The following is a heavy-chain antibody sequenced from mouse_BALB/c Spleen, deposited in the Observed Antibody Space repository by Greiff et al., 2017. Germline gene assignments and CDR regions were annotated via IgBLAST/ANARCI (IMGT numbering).Heavy chain of an antibody. CDR1: GFTFSSYA. Sequence: EVMLVESGGGLVKPGGSLKLSCAASGFTFSSYAMSWVRQTPEKRLEWVATISSGGSYTYYPDSVKGRFTISRDNAKNTLYLQMSSLRSEDTAMYYCARILVGAMDYWGQGTSVTVSS. J-gene: IGHJ4*01. D-gene: IGHD3-3*01. V-gene: IGHV5-9-1*01. CDR3: ARILVGAMDY. CDR2: ISSGGSYT.